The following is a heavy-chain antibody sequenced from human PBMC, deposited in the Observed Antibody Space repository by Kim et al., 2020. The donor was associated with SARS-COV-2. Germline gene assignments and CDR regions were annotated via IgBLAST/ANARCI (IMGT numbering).Heavy chain of an antibody. V-gene: IGHV3-11*01. Sequence: GSATEYADSPNGRFTISKDNAKKSLSLQMNSLTPEDTAVYYCVREPNYWGQGTLVTVSS. CDR3: VREPNY. J-gene: IGHJ4*02. CDR2: GSAT.